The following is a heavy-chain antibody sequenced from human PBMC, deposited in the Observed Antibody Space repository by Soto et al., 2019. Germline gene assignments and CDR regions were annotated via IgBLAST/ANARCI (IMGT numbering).Heavy chain of an antibody. D-gene: IGHD3-3*01. CDR1: GFTFTSSA. CDR2: IVVGSGNT. V-gene: IGHV1-58*01. J-gene: IGHJ6*02. Sequence: SVKVSCKASGFTFTSSAVQWVRQARGQRLEWIGWIVVGSGNTNYAQKFQERVTITRDMSTSTAYMELSSLRSEDTAVYYCAAVASYYDFWSGSHGLNVWGQGTTVTVS. CDR3: AAVASYYDFWSGSHGLNV.